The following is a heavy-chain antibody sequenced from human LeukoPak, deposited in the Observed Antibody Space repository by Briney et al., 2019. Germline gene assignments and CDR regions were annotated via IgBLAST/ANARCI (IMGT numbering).Heavy chain of an antibody. CDR1: GYSFTSYW. J-gene: IGHJ4*02. CDR2: IGPGDSYT. CDR3: ARPYYYDSSGYSY. V-gene: IGHV5-10-1*04. Sequence: PGESLKISCKGSGYSFTSYWISWVRQMPGKGLEWMGKIGPGDSYTNYSPSFQGQVTISADKSISTAYLQWSSLKASDTAMYYCARPYYYDSSGYSYWGQGTLVTVSS. D-gene: IGHD3-22*01.